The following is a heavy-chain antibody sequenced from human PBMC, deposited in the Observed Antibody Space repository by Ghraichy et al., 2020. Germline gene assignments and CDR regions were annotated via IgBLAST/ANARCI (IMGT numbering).Heavy chain of an antibody. CDR3: ARVTGSYLDY. V-gene: IGHV3-33*01. J-gene: IGHJ4*02. CDR2: IWYDGSKK. CDR1: GFIFSSHG. Sequence: GGSLRLSCAASGFIFSSHGMHWVRQAPGKGLEWVAVIWYDGSKKYYADSVRGRFTISRDNSKNTVDLQMNSLRVEDTAVYYCARVTGSYLDYWGQGTRLTVSS. D-gene: IGHD1-26*01.